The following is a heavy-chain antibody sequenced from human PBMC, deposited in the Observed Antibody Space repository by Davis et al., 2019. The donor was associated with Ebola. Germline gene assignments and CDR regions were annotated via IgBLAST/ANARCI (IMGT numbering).Heavy chain of an antibody. CDR1: GFTFTSSA. Sequence: SVKVSCKASGFTFTSSAVQWVRQARGQRLEWIGWIVVGSGNTNYAQKFQERVTITRDMSTSTAYMELSSLRSEDTAVYYCARVFGAMYYYGMDVWGQGTTVTVSS. CDR3: ARVFGAMYYYGMDV. J-gene: IGHJ6*02. V-gene: IGHV1-58*01. CDR2: IVVGSGNT. D-gene: IGHD1-26*01.